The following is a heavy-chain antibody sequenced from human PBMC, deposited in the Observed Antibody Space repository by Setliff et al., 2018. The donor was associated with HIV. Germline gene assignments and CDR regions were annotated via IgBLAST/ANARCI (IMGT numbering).Heavy chain of an antibody. V-gene: IGHV3-20*04. CDR3: AKNLYSSIWSPLDY. Sequence: PGGSLRLSCVASGFTFDDYGMTWVRQVPGKGLEWLTATNWNGAKIAYRDSVKGRFTISRDNAKNTLYLQMSTLRTEDTAVYYCAKNLYSSIWSPLDYWGQGTLVTVSS. CDR2: TNWNGAKI. CDR1: GFTFDDYG. D-gene: IGHD6-13*01. J-gene: IGHJ4*02.